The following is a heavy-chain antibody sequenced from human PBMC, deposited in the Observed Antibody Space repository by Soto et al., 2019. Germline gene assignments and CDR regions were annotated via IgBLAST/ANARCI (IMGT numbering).Heavy chain of an antibody. CDR3: ARSHIVVVVAAKDYFDY. Sequence: QVQLVESGGGVVQPGRSLRLSCAASGFTFSSYAMHWVRQAPGKGLEWVAVISYDGSNKYYADSVKGRFTISRDNSKNALSLQMNSLRAEDTAVYYCARSHIVVVVAAKDYFDYWGQGTLVTVSS. CDR2: ISYDGSNK. V-gene: IGHV3-30-3*01. D-gene: IGHD2-15*01. J-gene: IGHJ4*02. CDR1: GFTFSSYA.